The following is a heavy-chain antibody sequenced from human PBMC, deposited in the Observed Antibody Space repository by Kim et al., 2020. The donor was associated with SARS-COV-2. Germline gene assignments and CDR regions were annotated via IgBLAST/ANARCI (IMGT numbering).Heavy chain of an antibody. V-gene: IGHV4-59*11. CDR1: GGSISSHY. J-gene: IGHJ5*02. CDR2: IYYSGST. D-gene: IGHD2-21*02. CDR3: ARELMIGGKTVVTLGLSGFDP. Sequence: SETLSLTCTVSGGSISSHYWSWIRQPPGKGLEWIGYIYYSGSTNYNPSLKSRVTISVDTSKNQFSLKLSSVTAADTAVYYCARELMIGGKTVVTLGLSGFDPWGQGTLVTVSS.